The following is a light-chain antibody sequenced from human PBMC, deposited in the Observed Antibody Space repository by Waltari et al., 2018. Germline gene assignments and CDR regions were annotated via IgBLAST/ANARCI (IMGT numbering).Light chain of an antibody. CDR3: ATWDDSLNGRV. CDR1: SPNIGINT. J-gene: IGLJ3*02. V-gene: IGLV1-44*01. CDR2: ANY. Sequence: QSVLTQPPLASGSPGKGVTISSSGNSPNIGINTVTWYQQLPGTAPKLLIYANYHRPSGVPDRFSASKSDTSASLAISGLQSEDEADYFCATWDDSLNGRVFGGGTKLAVL.